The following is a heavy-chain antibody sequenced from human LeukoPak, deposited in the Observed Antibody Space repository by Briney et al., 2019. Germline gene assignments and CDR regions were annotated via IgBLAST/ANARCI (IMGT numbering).Heavy chain of an antibody. CDR2: ISSSGSTI. Sequence: PGGSLRLSCAASGFTFSSYEMNWVRQAPGKGLEWVSYISSSGSTIYYADSVKGRFTISRDNAKNSLYLQMNSLRAEDTAVYYCARGGSGSHYESYYYYGMDVWGQGTTVTVSS. D-gene: IGHD3-10*01. CDR3: ARGGSGSHYESYYYYGMDV. J-gene: IGHJ6*02. V-gene: IGHV3-48*03. CDR1: GFTFSSYE.